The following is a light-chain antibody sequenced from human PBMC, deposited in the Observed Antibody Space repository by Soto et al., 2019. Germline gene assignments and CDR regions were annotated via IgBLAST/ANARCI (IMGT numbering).Light chain of an antibody. V-gene: IGKV1-6*01. CDR3: QQYNSYSRT. CDR2: AAS. CDR1: QGIRND. J-gene: IGKJ1*01. Sequence: AIQMTQSPSSLSASVGDRVTITCRASQGIRNDLGWYQQKPGKAPQLLIYAASSLQSGVPSRFSGSGSGTDFTLTINSLQPEDFATYYCQQYNSYSRTFGQGTKVDIK.